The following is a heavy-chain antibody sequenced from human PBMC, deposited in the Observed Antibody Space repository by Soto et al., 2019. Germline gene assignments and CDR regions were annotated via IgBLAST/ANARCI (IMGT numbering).Heavy chain of an antibody. D-gene: IGHD2-2*01. V-gene: IGHV3-9*01. CDR1: GFTFDDYA. CDR3: ARDGAGQPRNY. J-gene: IGHJ4*02. Sequence: GGSLRLSCAASGFTFDDYAMHWVRQAPGKGLEWVSGISWNSGSIGYADSVKGRFTISRDNAKNSLYLQMNSLRAEDTAVYYCARDGAGQPRNYWGQGTLVTVSS. CDR2: ISWNSGSI.